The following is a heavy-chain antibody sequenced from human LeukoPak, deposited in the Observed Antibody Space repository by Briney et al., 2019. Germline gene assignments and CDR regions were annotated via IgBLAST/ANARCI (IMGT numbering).Heavy chain of an antibody. V-gene: IGHV3-23*01. CDR1: GFTFSSYA. J-gene: IGHJ4*02. CDR2: ISGSGGST. Sequence: PGGSLRLSCSASGFTFSSYAMSWVRQAPGKGLEWVSAISGSGGSTYYADSVKGRFTISRDNSKNTLYLQMNSLRAEDTAVYYCAKGTRYSSGWYWGYYFDYWGQGTLVTVSS. CDR3: AKGTRYSSGWYWGYYFDY. D-gene: IGHD6-19*01.